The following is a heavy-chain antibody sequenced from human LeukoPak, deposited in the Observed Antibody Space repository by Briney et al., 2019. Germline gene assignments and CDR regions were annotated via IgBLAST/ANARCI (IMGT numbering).Heavy chain of an antibody. J-gene: IGHJ6*03. CDR2: IRSNANSYAT. CDR1: GFTFSGSA. Sequence: PGGSLRLSCAASGFTFSGSAMHWVRQASGKGLEWVGRIRSNANSYATAYAASVKVRFTISRDDSKNTAYLQMNSLKTEDTAVYYCTRPPRDIVVVPAAMGALGYYYMDVWGKGTTVTVSS. V-gene: IGHV3-73*01. CDR3: TRPPRDIVVVPAAMGALGYYYMDV. D-gene: IGHD2-2*01.